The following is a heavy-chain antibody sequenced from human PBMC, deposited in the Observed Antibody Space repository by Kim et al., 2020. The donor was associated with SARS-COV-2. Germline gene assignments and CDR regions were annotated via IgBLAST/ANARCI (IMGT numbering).Heavy chain of an antibody. V-gene: IGHV3-33*08. J-gene: IGHJ4*02. D-gene: IGHD3-22*01. Sequence: GGSLRLSCAASGFTFSSYGMHWVRQAPGKGLEWVAVIWYDGSNKYYADSVKGRFTISRDNSTNTLYLQMNSLRAEDTAVYYCARAAYYYDSSGYYWVEQVADEIDYWGQGTLVTVSS. CDR3: ARAAYYYDSSGYYWVEQVADEIDY. CDR2: IWYDGSNK. CDR1: GFTFSSYG.